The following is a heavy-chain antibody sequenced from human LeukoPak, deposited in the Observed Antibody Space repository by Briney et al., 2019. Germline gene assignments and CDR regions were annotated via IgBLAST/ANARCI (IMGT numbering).Heavy chain of an antibody. V-gene: IGHV1-18*01. Sequence: ASVKVSCKTSGYTFNNFGITWVRQAPGQGPEWIGWISIGDGRTHYGRKFQDRVSMTREMSSNTAFLELSGLRSDDTAVYFCSRSYYSSSWYYFDHWGQGTLVIVSS. J-gene: IGHJ4*02. CDR2: ISIGDGRT. CDR1: GYTFNNFG. CDR3: SRSYYSSSWYYFDH. D-gene: IGHD2-15*01.